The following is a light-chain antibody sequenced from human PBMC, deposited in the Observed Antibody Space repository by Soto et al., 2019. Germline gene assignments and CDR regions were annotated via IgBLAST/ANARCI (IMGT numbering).Light chain of an antibody. CDR3: QKSYSTPLT. CDR1: QSTRSY. J-gene: IGKJ4*01. V-gene: IGKV1-39*01. Sequence: DIQMHQSPSSLSASVGDRVTSTYRSRQSTRSYLNWYQQQQEKAHRLLIYAASSLQSGVPSRFIGRGSGPGFTLHISSLQPEDFATYYCQKSYSTPLTFGGGTKVEI. CDR2: AAS.